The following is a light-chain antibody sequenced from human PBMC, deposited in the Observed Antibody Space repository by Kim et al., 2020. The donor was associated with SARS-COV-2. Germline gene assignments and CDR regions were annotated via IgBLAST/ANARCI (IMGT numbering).Light chain of an antibody. V-gene: IGKV3-15*01. CDR1: QKVRNN. Sequence: VSPGERATLSCRASQKVRNNVAWYQQKPGQAPRLLIHAASTRATGVPVRFTGSGSGTDFALTITSVQSEDFAIYICQQYDSWPLTFGEGTKVDIK. CDR3: QQYDSWPLT. J-gene: IGKJ4*01. CDR2: AAS.